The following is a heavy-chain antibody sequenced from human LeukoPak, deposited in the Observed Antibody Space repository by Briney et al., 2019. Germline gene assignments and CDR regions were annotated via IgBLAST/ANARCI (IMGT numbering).Heavy chain of an antibody. CDR1: GYTLTELS. J-gene: IGHJ6*03. D-gene: IGHD2-8*01. CDR3: AKDRCSNGIGCLYYYMDV. V-gene: IGHV1-24*01. Sequence: ASVKVSCKVSGYTLTELSMHWVRQAPGKGLEWMGGFDPEDGETIYAQKFQGRVTMTEDTSTDTAYMELSSLRPEDTAVYYCAKDRCSNGIGCLYYYMDVWGKGTTVTISS. CDR2: FDPEDGET.